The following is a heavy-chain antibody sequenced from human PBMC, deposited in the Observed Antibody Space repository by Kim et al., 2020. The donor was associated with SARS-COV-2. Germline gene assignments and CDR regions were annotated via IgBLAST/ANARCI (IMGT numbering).Heavy chain of an antibody. V-gene: IGHV3-33*01. Sequence: YADSVKGRFTISRDNSKNTLYLQMNSLRAEDTAVYYCARDLMGYSSSLDYWGQGTLVTVSS. CDR3: ARDLMGYSSSLDY. D-gene: IGHD6-6*01. J-gene: IGHJ4*02.